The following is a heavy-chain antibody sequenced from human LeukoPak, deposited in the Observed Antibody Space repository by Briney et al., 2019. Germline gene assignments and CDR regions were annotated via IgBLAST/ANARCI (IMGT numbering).Heavy chain of an antibody. J-gene: IGHJ4*02. D-gene: IGHD3-16*01. CDR1: GFTVSSNY. V-gene: IGHV3-53*01. CDR2: IYSGGST. CDR3: ATTHRQGDFDY. Sequence: GGSLRLSCAASGFTVSSNYMSWVRQAPGKGLEWVSVIYSGGSTYYADSVKGRFTISRDNSKNTLYLQMNSLRAEDTAVYYCATTHRQGDFDYWGQGTLVTVSS.